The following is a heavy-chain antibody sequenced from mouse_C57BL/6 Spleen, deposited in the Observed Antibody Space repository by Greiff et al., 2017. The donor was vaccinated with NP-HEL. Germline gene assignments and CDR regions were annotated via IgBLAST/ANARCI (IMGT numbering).Heavy chain of an antibody. CDR3: ARGPNYYGSTPFDY. V-gene: IGHV1-55*01. Sequence: VQLQQPGAELVKPGASVKMSCKASGYTFTSYWITWVKQRPGQGLEWIGDIYPGSGSTNYNEKFKSKATLTVDTSSSTAYMQLSSLTSEDSAVYYCARGPNYYGSTPFDYWGQGTTLTVSS. CDR2: IYPGSGST. J-gene: IGHJ2*01. CDR1: GYTFTSYW. D-gene: IGHD1-1*01.